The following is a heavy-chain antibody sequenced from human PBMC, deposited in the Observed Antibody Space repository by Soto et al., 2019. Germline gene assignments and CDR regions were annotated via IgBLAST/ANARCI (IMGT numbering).Heavy chain of an antibody. CDR1: GFSLSSRKLA. D-gene: IGHD3-10*01. J-gene: IGHJ3*01. Sequence: QIAVKDTGPTLVKPTQNLMLTCSFSGFSLSSRKLAVGCIWQSPGKALEWLTLVNWDDGERYRPSENNTLTISKDTSKDHVVRMMSNMDTGDRGTYYWELFDAAVRSPMEAYDVWGQATTVTVSS. CDR2: VNWDDGE. CDR3: ELFDAAVRSPMEAYDV. V-gene: IGHV2-5*02.